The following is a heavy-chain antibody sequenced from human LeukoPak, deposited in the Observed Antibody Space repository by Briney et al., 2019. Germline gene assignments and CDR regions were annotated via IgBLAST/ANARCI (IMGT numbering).Heavy chain of an antibody. V-gene: IGHV3-33*01. CDR1: GFTFSSYG. CDR3: ARDRGRSSSGWSTTAYFDY. J-gene: IGHJ4*02. D-gene: IGHD6-19*01. CDR2: IWYDGRKQ. Sequence: PGGSLRLSCAASGFTFSSYGMHWVRQAPGKGLEWVAVIWYDGRKQYYADSVKGLFTISRDKSKNTLYLQMKSLRAEDTAVYYCARDRGRSSSGWSTTAYFDYWGQGTLVTVSS.